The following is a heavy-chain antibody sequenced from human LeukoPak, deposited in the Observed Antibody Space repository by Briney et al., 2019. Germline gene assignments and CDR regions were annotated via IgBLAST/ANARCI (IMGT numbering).Heavy chain of an antibody. CDR2: INPNSGGT. CDR1: GYTFTGYY. V-gene: IGHV1-2*02. J-gene: IGHJ6*03. CDR3: ARGVVTAARPYGYYYYYMDV. D-gene: IGHD6-6*01. Sequence: ASVKVSCKASGYTFTGYYMHWVRQAPGQGLEWMGWINPNSGGTNYAQKFQGRVTMTRDTSISTAYMELSRLRSDDTAVYYCARGVVTAARPYGYYYYYMDVWGKGTTVTVSS.